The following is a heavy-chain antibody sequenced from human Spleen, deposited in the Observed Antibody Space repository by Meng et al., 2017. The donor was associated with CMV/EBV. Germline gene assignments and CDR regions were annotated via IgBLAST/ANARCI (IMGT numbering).Heavy chain of an antibody. Sequence: GGSLRLSCAASGFTLSSYWMNWVRQAPGKGLEWVSSISGSSSNIYYADSVKGRFTISRDNAENSVYLQMSSLRVEDTALYYCAKGHDFPYYYYGMDIWGQGTTVTVSS. V-gene: IGHV3-21*04. CDR2: ISGSSSNI. D-gene: IGHD3/OR15-3a*01. J-gene: IGHJ6*02. CDR3: AKGHDFPYYYYGMDI. CDR1: GFTLSSYW.